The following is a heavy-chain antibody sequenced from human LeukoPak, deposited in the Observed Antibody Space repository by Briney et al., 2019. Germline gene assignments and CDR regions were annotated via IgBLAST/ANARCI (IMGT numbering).Heavy chain of an antibody. D-gene: IGHD3-22*01. Sequence: GGSLRLSCAASGFTLSSYGMSWVRQAPGKGLEWVSGISGSGGSTYYADSVKGRFTISRDNSKNTLYLQMNSLRAEDTAVYYCAKDHYDSSGYYFDYWGQGTLVTVSS. V-gene: IGHV3-23*01. CDR1: GFTLSSYG. CDR2: ISGSGGST. J-gene: IGHJ4*02. CDR3: AKDHYDSSGYYFDY.